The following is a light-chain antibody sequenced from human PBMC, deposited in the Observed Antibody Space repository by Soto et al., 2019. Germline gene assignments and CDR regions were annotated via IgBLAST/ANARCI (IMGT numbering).Light chain of an antibody. CDR2: YDN. J-gene: IGLJ1*01. V-gene: IGLV1-44*01. CDR3: AAWDASRNGRV. Sequence: QSVLTQPPSASGTPGQRVTISCSGSNSNIGSNTVNWYQQLPGTAPKLLIYYDNLRPSWVPDRSSGSKYGTSAALAISWLQSDDDEAYYCAAWDASRNGRVFGTGTKLTVL. CDR1: NSNIGSNT.